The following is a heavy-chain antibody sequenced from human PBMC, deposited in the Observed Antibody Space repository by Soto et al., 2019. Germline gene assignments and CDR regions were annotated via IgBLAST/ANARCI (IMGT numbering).Heavy chain of an antibody. CDR2: IIHSGST. CDR1: GGSLSGYY. Sequence: QVQLQQWGAGLLKPSETLSLTCAVYGGSLSGYYWSWIRQPPGKGLAWIGEIIHSGSTNYNPSLKNRVTMSVDTSKKEFSLYLNSVPAADTAGYLCAKSEQTGGSWYFDSWGQGTLVTGAS. D-gene: IGHD1-26*01. V-gene: IGHV4-34*12. CDR3: AKSEQTGGSWYFDS. J-gene: IGHJ4*02.